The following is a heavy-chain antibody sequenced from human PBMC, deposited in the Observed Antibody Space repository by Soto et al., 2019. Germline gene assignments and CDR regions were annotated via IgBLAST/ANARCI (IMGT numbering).Heavy chain of an antibody. J-gene: IGHJ4*02. CDR1: GGSISSYY. CDR3: AGDSYSRSWYQHLDY. Sequence: SETLSLTCTVSGGSISSYYWSWIRQPAGKGLEWIGRIYTSGSTNYNPSLKSRVTMSVDTSKNQFSLKLSSVTAADTAVYYCAGDSYSRSWYQHLDYWGQGTLVTVSS. CDR2: IYTSGST. D-gene: IGHD6-13*01. V-gene: IGHV4-4*07.